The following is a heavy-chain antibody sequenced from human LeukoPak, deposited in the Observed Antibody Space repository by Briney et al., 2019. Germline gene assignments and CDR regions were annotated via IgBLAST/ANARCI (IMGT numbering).Heavy chain of an antibody. V-gene: IGHV3-30*04. CDR3: AHGAMYQLDY. CDR1: GFTFSSYA. D-gene: IGHD2-2*01. Sequence: GGSLRFSCAASGFTFSSYAMHWVRQAPGKGLEWVAVISYDGSNKYYADSVKGRFTISRDNSKNTLFLQMNSLRAEDTAVYYCAHGAMYQLDYWGQGTLVTVSS. J-gene: IGHJ4*02. CDR2: ISYDGSNK.